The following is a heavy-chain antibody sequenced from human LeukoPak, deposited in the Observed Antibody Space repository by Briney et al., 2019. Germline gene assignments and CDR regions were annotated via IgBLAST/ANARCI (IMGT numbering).Heavy chain of an antibody. CDR2: MYYSGST. D-gene: IGHD5-18*01. V-gene: IGHV4-30-4*01. CDR3: ARSPHRWIRLWQGDFDY. J-gene: IGHJ4*02. Sequence: SQTLSLTCTVSGGSISSGDYYWSWIRQPPGKGLEWIAYMYYSGSTYYNPSLKSRVTISVDTSKNQFSLKLSSVTAADTAVYYCARSPHRWIRLWQGDFDYWGQGTLVTVSS. CDR1: GGSISSGDYY.